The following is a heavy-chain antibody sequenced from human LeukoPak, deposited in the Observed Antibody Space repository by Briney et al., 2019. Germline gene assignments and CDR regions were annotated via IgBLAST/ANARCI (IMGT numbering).Heavy chain of an antibody. Sequence: GESLKISCKDSGYSFTNYWIGWVRQMPGKGLEWMGIIYPGDSDTRYSPSFQGQVTISADKSISTAYLQWSSLKASDTAMYYCARAYGDYNDSSGYAYWGQGTLVTVSS. D-gene: IGHD3-22*01. CDR2: IYPGDSDT. V-gene: IGHV5-51*01. CDR1: GYSFTNYW. CDR3: ARAYGDYNDSSGYAY. J-gene: IGHJ4*02.